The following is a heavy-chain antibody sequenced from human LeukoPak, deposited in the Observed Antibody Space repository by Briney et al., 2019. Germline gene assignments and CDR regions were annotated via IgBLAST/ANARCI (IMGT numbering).Heavy chain of an antibody. CDR2: FDPEDGET. CDR3: ATRKETWELPDLYYYGMDV. D-gene: IGHD1-26*01. V-gene: IGHV1-24*01. CDR1: GYTLTELS. J-gene: IGHJ6*02. Sequence: GASVKVCCKVSGYTLTELSMHWVRQAPGKGLEWMGGFDPEDGETIYAQKFQGRVTMTEDTSTDTAYMELSSLRSEDTAVYYCATRKETWELPDLYYYGMDVWGQGTTVTVSS.